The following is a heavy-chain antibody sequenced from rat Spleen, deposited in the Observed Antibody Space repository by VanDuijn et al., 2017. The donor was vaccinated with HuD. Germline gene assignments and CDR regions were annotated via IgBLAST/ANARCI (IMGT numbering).Heavy chain of an antibody. J-gene: IGHJ2*01. CDR2: ISTGGDDT. D-gene: IGHD1-8*01. CDR1: GFTFNNYW. CDR3: ARHGDYYGIYPFDY. Sequence: EVQLVESGGGLVQPGRSLKLSCVASGFTFNNYWMTWIRQAPGKGLEWVASISTGGDDTYNRDSVKGRFTISRDNTKSTLYLQMDSLRSEDTATYYCARHGDYYGIYPFDYWGHGVMVTVSS. V-gene: IGHV5-31*01.